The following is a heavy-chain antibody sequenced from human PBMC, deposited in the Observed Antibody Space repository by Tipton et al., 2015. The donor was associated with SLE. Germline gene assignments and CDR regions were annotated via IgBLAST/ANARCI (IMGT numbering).Heavy chain of an antibody. V-gene: IGHV3-48*01. J-gene: IGHJ4*02. D-gene: IGHD5-18*01. CDR3: AKVDRTNMVTSFDY. CDR1: GFTFSSYS. CDR2: ISSTSSTI. Sequence: GSLRLSCAASGFTFSSYSMNWVRQAPGKGLEWVSYISSTSSTIYYADSVKGRFIISRDNAKNSLYLQLNSLRAEDTAVYYCAKVDRTNMVTSFDYWGQGTLVTVSS.